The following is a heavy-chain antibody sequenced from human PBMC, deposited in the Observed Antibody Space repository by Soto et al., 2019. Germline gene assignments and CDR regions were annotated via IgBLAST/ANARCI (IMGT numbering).Heavy chain of an antibody. CDR2: IRSGGSAK. D-gene: IGHD2-15*01. V-gene: IGHV3-48*01. Sequence: PGRSPGLSCAAYGVSFSIYNMNWVGQAPGRGLEWLSFIRSGGSAKYYADSVKGRFTISRDNAKNSLYLQMNSLRAEDTAVYYCGKDIVVVVPASPYYDGMDVWGQGTTVSVSS. CDR1: GVSFSIYN. CDR3: GKDIVVVVPASPYYDGMDV. J-gene: IGHJ6*02.